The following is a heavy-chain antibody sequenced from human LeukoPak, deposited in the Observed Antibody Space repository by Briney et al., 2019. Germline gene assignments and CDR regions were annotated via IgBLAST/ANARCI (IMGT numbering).Heavy chain of an antibody. J-gene: IGHJ4*02. CDR2: ISSSSNIM. D-gene: IGHD6-19*01. CDR1: GFTFSSYS. V-gene: IGHV3-48*01. Sequence: GGSLRLSCAASGFTFSSYSMNWVRQAPGKGLEWFSYISSSSNIMNYADSVKGRFTTSRDNAKNSLYLQMNSLRAEDTAVYYCARGAQWPYWGQGTLVTVSS. CDR3: ARGAQWPY.